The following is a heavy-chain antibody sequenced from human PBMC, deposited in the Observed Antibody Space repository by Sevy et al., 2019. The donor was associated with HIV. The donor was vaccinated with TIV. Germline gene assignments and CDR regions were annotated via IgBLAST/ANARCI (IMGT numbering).Heavy chain of an antibody. CDR3: VRVRAFLLFGELPRYRFDS. CDR2: IKQNGRDK. J-gene: IGHJ4*02. V-gene: IGHV3-7*04. CDR1: GFTLSSYW. Sequence: GGSLRLSCVASGFTLSSYWMSWVRQVQGQGLEWVADIKQNGRDKNNLDSVKGGFTISRENAKKSLYLQMNNLRVEDTALYYCVRVRAFLLFGELPRYRFDSWGQGTLLTVSS. D-gene: IGHD3-10*01.